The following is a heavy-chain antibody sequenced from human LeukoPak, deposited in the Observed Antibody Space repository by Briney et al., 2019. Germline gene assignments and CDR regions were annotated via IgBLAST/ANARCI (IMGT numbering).Heavy chain of an antibody. Sequence: SETLSLTCAVYGGSFSGYYWSWIRQPPGKGLEWIGEINHSGSTNYNPSLKSRVTISVDTSQNQFSLRLSSATAADTAVYYCARGRYVTTRGGAAAGFLDYWGQGTLVTVST. CDR3: ARGRYVTTRGGAAAGFLDY. V-gene: IGHV4-34*01. D-gene: IGHD6-13*01. CDR1: GGSFSGYY. J-gene: IGHJ4*02. CDR2: INHSGST.